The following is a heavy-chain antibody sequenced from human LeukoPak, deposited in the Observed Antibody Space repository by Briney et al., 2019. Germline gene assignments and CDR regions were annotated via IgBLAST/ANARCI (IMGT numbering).Heavy chain of an antibody. CDR3: ARSTGFYTTYYMDV. Sequence: SETLPLTCTVSGDSIGNYYWNWLRQPAGKGLEWIGRIRSDGTTYANPSLESAVTMSVDTSNTHISLRLSSATAADTAVYYCARSTGFYTTYYMDVWGKGTTVTVSS. D-gene: IGHD3-22*01. J-gene: IGHJ6*03. CDR2: IRSDGTT. V-gene: IGHV4-4*07. CDR1: GDSIGNYY.